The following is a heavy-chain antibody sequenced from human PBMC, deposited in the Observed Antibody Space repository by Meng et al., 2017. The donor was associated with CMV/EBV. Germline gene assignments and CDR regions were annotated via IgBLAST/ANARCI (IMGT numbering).Heavy chain of an antibody. D-gene: IGHD3-3*01. CDR3: ARADLNYDFWSGYYIRPDYSYYGMDV. CDR1: GYTFTSYY. J-gene: IGHJ6*02. CDR2: INPSGGST. Sequence: ASVKVSCKASGYTFTSYYMHWVRQAPGQGLEWMGIINPSGGSTSYAQKFQGRVTMTRDTSTSTVYMELSSLRSEDTAVYYCARADLNYDFWSGYYIRPDYSYYGMDVWGQGTTVTVSS. V-gene: IGHV1-46*01.